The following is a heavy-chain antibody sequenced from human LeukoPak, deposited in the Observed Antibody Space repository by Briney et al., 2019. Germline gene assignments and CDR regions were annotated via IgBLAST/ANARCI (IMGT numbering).Heavy chain of an antibody. Sequence: SETLSLTCTVSGGSISSYYWSWIRQPPGKGLEWIGYIYYSGSTNYNPSLKSRVTISVDTSKNQFSLNLSSVTAADTAVYYCARSTTVVTPVPGYWGQGTLVTVSS. CDR3: ARSTTVVTPVPGY. D-gene: IGHD4-23*01. CDR1: GGSISSYY. V-gene: IGHV4-59*08. CDR2: IYYSGST. J-gene: IGHJ4*02.